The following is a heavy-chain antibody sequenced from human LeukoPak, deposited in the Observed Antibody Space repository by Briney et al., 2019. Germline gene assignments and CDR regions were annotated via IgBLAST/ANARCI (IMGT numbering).Heavy chain of an antibody. CDR1: GYTFTGYY. Sequence: ASVKVSCKASGYTFTGYYMHWVRQAPGQGLEWMGWINPNSGGTNYAQKFQGRVTMTRDTSISTAYMELSRLRSDDTAVYYCARIHVDYYYYMDVWGKGTTVTVSS. V-gene: IGHV1-2*02. CDR2: INPNSGGT. J-gene: IGHJ6*03. CDR3: ARIHVDYYYYMDV.